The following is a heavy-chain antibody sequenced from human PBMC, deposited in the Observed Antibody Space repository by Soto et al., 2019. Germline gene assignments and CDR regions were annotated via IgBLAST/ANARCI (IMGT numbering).Heavy chain of an antibody. D-gene: IGHD5-12*01. CDR3: ASPVEMATGDY. CDR2: ISYDGSNK. J-gene: IGHJ4*02. V-gene: IGHV3-30-3*01. CDR1: GFTFSSYA. Sequence: GGSLRLSCAASGFTFSSYAMHWVRQAPGKGLEWVAVISYDGSNKYYADSVKGRFTISRDNSKNTLYLQMNSLRAEDTAVYYCASPVEMATGDYWGQGTLVTVSS.